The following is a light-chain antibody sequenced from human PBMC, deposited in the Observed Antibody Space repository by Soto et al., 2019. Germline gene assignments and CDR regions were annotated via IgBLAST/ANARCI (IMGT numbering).Light chain of an antibody. J-gene: IGKJ5*01. CDR2: WAS. Sequence: DIVMTQSPDSLAVSLGERATINCKSSQSVLHTPNDKNFLAWYQQKPRQPPKLLIYWASTRESGVPDRFSGSGSGTDFTLTISSLQAEDVAVYYCQQHYSNTVTFGQGTRLEIK. CDR1: QSVLHTPNDKNF. V-gene: IGKV4-1*01. CDR3: QQHYSNTVT.